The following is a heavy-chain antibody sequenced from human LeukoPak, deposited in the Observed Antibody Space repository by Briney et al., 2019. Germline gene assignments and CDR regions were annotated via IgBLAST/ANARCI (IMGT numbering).Heavy chain of an antibody. Sequence: GGSLRLSCAASGFTFSSYEMNWARQAPGKGLEWVSYISSSGSTIYYADSVKGRFTISRDNAKNSLYLQMNSLRAEDTAVYYCARDTFTRLYYYGSGSYNYYYYYGMDVWGQGTTVTVSS. CDR3: ARDTFTRLYYYGSGSYNYYYYYGMDV. CDR1: GFTFSSYE. D-gene: IGHD3-10*01. V-gene: IGHV3-48*03. J-gene: IGHJ6*02. CDR2: ISSSGSTI.